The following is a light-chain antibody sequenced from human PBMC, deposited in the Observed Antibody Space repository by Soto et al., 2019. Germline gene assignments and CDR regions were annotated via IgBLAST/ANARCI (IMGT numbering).Light chain of an antibody. J-gene: IGKJ2*01. CDR2: GAS. Sequence: EFVLTQSPCTLSLSPGERATLSCRASQSVTSNNLAWYQQKPGQAPRLLIYGASSRATGIPDRFSGSGSGTDFTLTISRLEPEDFAVYYCQHYGTSPYTFGQGTKLEIK. CDR1: QSVTSNN. CDR3: QHYGTSPYT. V-gene: IGKV3-20*01.